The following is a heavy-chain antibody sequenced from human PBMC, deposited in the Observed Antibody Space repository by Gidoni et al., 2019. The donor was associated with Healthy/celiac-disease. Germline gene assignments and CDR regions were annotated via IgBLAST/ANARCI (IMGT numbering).Heavy chain of an antibody. J-gene: IGHJ6*02. CDR3: ARLPTHYDILTGYYRPYYYYGMDV. CDR1: GRSFSGYY. V-gene: IGHV4-34*01. Sequence: QVQLQQWGAGLLKPSATLSLTCAVYGRSFSGYYWSWLRQPPGKGLEWIGEINHSGSTNYNPSLKSRVTISVDTSKNQFSLKLSSVTAADTAVYYCARLPTHYDILTGYYRPYYYYGMDVWGQGTTVTVSS. D-gene: IGHD3-9*01. CDR2: INHSGST.